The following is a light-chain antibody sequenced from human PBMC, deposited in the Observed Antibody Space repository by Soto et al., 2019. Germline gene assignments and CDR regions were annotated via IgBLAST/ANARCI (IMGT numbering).Light chain of an antibody. Sequence: QSVLTQPPSVSGAPGQRVTISCTGSSSNIGAGFDIHWYQQLPRTAPKLLIYDNNNRPSGVPDRFSGSKSGTSASLAITGLQAEDEADYYCAAWDDSLNALFGTGTKVTVL. J-gene: IGLJ1*01. CDR2: DNN. CDR1: SSNIGAGFD. V-gene: IGLV1-40*01. CDR3: AAWDDSLNAL.